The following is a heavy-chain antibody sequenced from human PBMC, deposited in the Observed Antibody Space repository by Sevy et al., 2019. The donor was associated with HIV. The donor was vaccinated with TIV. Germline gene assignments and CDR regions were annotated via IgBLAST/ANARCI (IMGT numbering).Heavy chain of an antibody. CDR1: GFILNRFW. V-gene: IGHV3-7*03. J-gene: IGHJ3*02. Sequence: GGSLRLSCAASGFILNRFWMTWVRQGPGKGLEWVANIKQDGIEKYYVDSVKGRFIISRDNAKNSLFLQLNSRRVEDTAVYYCATYSGKYSFDAFDIWGQGTMVTVSS. CDR3: ATYSGKYSFDAFDI. CDR2: IKQDGIEK. D-gene: IGHD1-26*01.